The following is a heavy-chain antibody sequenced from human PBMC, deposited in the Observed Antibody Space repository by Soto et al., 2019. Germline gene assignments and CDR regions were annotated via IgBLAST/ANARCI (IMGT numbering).Heavy chain of an antibody. CDR2: INPNSGGT. J-gene: IGHJ4*02. D-gene: IGHD3-22*01. V-gene: IGHV1-2*02. CDR1: GYTLTGYY. CDR3: AREYYYDSSAYYFSV. Sequence: ASVKFSCKTSGYTLTGYYMHCVLQPPGQGLEWMGWINPNSGGTNYAQKFQGRLTMTSDTSISTAYMELSRLRFDDTAVYYCAREYYYDSSAYYFSVWGQGTLVTVSS.